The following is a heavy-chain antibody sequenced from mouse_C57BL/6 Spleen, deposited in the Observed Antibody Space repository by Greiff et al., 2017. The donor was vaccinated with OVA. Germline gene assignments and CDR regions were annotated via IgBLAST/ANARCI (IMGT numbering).Heavy chain of an antibody. CDR1: GYAFTNYL. D-gene: IGHD2-3*01. CDR2: INPGSGGT. CDR3: ARSPYDGYPYWYFDV. V-gene: IGHV1-54*01. Sequence: VQLVESGAELVRPGTSVKVSCKASGYAFTNYLIEWVKQRPGQGLEWIGVINPGSGGTNYNEKFKGKATLTADKSSSTAYMQLSSLTSEDSAVYFCARSPYDGYPYWYFDVWGTGTTVTVSS. J-gene: IGHJ1*03.